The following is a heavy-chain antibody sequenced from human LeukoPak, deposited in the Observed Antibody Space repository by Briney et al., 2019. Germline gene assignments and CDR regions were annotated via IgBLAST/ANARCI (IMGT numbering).Heavy chain of an antibody. J-gene: IGHJ4*02. Sequence: KSSETLSLTCTVSGGSISSYYWSWIRQPPGKGLEWIGYIYYSGSTNYNPSLKSRVTISVDTSKNQFSLKLSSVTAADTAVYYCARHRDTYFDYWGQGTLVTVSS. CDR1: GGSISSYY. CDR2: IYYSGST. CDR3: ARHRDTYFDY. D-gene: IGHD5-18*01. V-gene: IGHV4-59*08.